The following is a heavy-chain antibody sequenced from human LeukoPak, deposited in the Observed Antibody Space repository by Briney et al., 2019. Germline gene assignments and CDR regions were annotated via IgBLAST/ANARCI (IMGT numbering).Heavy chain of an antibody. J-gene: IGHJ1*01. V-gene: IGHV1-2*02. Sequence: ASVKVSCKASGYTFTGYYIHWVRQAPGQGLEWMGWISPNSGGTKYAEKFQGRVTMTRDTSISTAYTELRSGDTAVYYCATSSGYYVGYIQYWGQGTLVTVSS. CDR2: ISPNSGGT. D-gene: IGHD3-22*01. CDR1: GYTFTGYY. CDR3: ATSSGYYVGYIQY.